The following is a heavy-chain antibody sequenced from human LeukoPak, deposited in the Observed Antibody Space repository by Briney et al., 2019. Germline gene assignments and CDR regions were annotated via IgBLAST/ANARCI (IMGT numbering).Heavy chain of an antibody. D-gene: IGHD4-17*01. Sequence: GGSLRLSCAASGFTFSTYAMTWFRQAPGKGLEWVSLISGSGGSTYYADSVKGRFTISRDNSKNTLYLQMNTLRAEDTAVYYCAKSGDYVRLGAFDIWGQGTKVTVSS. CDR1: GFTFSTYA. CDR2: ISGSGGST. CDR3: AKSGDYVRLGAFDI. V-gene: IGHV3-23*01. J-gene: IGHJ3*02.